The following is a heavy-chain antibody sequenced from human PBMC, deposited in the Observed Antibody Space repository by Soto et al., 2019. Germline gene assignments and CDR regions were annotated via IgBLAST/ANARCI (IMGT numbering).Heavy chain of an antibody. J-gene: IGHJ4*02. Sequence: ASVKVSCKASGYTFTSYFRHWVRQAPGQGLEWMGIINPSGGTTTYAQKFQGRVTMTRDTSTSTVYMELSSLRSEDTAVYYCARALYYDSSGLDSWGQGSVVTVSS. V-gene: IGHV1-46*03. CDR1: GYTFTSYF. CDR3: ARALYYDSSGLDS. CDR2: INPSGGTT. D-gene: IGHD3-22*01.